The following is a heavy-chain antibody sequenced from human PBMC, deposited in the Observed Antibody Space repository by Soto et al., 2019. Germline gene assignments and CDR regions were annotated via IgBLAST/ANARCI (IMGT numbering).Heavy chain of an antibody. CDR2: IFSNDEK. V-gene: IGHV2-26*01. Sequence: QVTLKESGPVLVKPTETLTLTCTVSGFSLSNARMGVSWIRQPPGKALEWLAHIFSNDEKSYSTSLKRRLTIAKETSKSQVVLTMTIMEPVDTATYYCERIWGYDIWTGIHWFDHWGQGTLVTVSS. J-gene: IGHJ5*02. D-gene: IGHD3-9*01. CDR3: ERIWGYDIWTGIHWFDH. CDR1: GFSLSNARMG.